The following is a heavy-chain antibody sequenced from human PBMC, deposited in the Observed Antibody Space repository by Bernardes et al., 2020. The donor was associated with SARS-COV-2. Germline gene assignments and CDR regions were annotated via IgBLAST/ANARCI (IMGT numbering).Heavy chain of an antibody. J-gene: IGHJ4*02. D-gene: IGHD2-15*01. CDR2: IWYDGSNK. CDR3: ARDLALGYCSGGSCYHD. CDR1: GFTFSSYG. Sequence: GGSLRLSCAASGFTFSSYGMHWVRQAPGKGLEWVAVIWYDGSNKYYADSVKGRFTISRDNSKNTLYLQMNSLRAEDTAVYYCARDLALGYCSGGSCYHDWGQGTLVTVSS. V-gene: IGHV3-33*01.